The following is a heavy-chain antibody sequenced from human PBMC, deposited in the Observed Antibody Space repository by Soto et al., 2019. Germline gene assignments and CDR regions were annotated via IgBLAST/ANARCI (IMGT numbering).Heavy chain of an antibody. CDR1: GGTINSGDYF. D-gene: IGHD5-12*01. Sequence: PSETLSLTCSVSGGTINSGDYFWSWIRQPPGKGLEWIGSIFYTGSTYYSPSLKSRASMSMDTSKNRFSLRLRSLTDADTAVYFCARVKATLYRHYYFDYWGQVTPFTVSS. CDR2: IFYTGST. CDR3: ARVKATLYRHYYFDY. V-gene: IGHV4-30-4*01. J-gene: IGHJ4*02.